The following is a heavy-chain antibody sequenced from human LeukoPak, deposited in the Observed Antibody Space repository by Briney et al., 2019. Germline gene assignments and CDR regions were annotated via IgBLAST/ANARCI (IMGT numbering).Heavy chain of an antibody. J-gene: IGHJ1*01. V-gene: IGHV3-21*06. Sequence: GGSLRLSCSGSGFTFRSYTMAWVRQAPGKGLEWVSSIDGDGTLKYYADSLKGRFTISRDNANNSVYLQMNSLTADDSGLYFCGKNYSGGWSGKGPNWGQGPRVFVPS. CDR3: GKNYSGGWSGKGPN. CDR1: GFTFRSYT. D-gene: IGHD6-19*01. CDR2: IDGDGTLK.